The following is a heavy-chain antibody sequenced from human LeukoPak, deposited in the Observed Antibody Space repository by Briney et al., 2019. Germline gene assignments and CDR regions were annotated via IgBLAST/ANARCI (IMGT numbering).Heavy chain of an antibody. J-gene: IGHJ4*02. Sequence: GGSLRLSCAASGFTFSSYEMNWVRQAPGKGLEWVSYISSSGSAIYYADSVKGRFTISRDNAKNSLYLQMNSLRSKDTAVYYCAREYYRDFDYWGQGSLVTVSS. D-gene: IGHD1-14*01. CDR1: GFTFSSYE. CDR3: AREYYRDFDY. CDR2: ISSSGSAI. V-gene: IGHV3-48*03.